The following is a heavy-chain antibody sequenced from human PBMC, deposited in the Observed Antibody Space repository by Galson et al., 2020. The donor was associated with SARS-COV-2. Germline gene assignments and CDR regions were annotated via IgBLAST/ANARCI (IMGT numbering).Heavy chain of an antibody. CDR1: GYSFTSYW. CDR3: AKHGDGQQVESHYYHYSLDV. D-gene: IGHD6-13*01. V-gene: IGHV5-10-1*01. J-gene: IGHJ6*02. CDR2: IDPSDSYI. Sequence: HGESLKISCKGSGYSFTSYWISWVRQMPGKGLEWMGRIDPSDSYITYSPSFQGHVTISADKSISTAYLQWFSLKASDTAMYYCAKHGDGQQVESHYYHYSLDVWGQGTTVTVSS.